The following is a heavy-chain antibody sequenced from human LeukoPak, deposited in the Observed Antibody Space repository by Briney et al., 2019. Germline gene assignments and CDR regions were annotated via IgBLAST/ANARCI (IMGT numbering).Heavy chain of an antibody. CDR3: ARGQAGHYYFDY. V-gene: IGHV3-30*03. D-gene: IGHD6-19*01. CDR1: GFTFSSYA. Sequence: GRSLRLSCAASGFTFSSYAIHWVRQAPGKGLEWVAVISYDGSKKYYADSVKGRFTISRDNSKNTLYLQMNSLRAEDTAVYYCARGQAGHYYFDYWGQGTLVTVSS. J-gene: IGHJ4*02. CDR2: ISYDGSKK.